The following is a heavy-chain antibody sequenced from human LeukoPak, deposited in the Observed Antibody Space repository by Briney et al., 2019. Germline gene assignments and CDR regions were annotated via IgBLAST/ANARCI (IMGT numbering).Heavy chain of an antibody. CDR1: GFTFSSYA. CDR3: ARAGYDYVWGSYRHDLDY. V-gene: IGHV3-30*04. D-gene: IGHD3-16*02. Sequence: GGSLRLSCAASGFTFSSYAMHWVRQAPGKGLEWVAVISYDGSNKYYADSVKGRFTISRDNSKNTLYLQMNSLRAEDTAVYYCARAGYDYVWGSYRHDLDYWGQGTLVTVSS. J-gene: IGHJ4*02. CDR2: ISYDGSNK.